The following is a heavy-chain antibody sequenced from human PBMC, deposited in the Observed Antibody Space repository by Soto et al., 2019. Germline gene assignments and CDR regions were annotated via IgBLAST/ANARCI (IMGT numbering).Heavy chain of an antibody. J-gene: IGHJ4*02. V-gene: IGHV5-51*01. D-gene: IGHD3-3*01. Sequence: PGESLKISCRGSGYDFNPNWFGWVRQLPGRGLEWVGIMYPGDSDTRYNPSLQGHVTLSVDVTVSTAFLQWRSLETSDTGMYFCARLPRDCNKTSCYYADHWGQGTQVTVSS. CDR3: ARLPRDCNKTSCYYADH. CDR1: GYDFNPNW. CDR2: MYPGDSDT.